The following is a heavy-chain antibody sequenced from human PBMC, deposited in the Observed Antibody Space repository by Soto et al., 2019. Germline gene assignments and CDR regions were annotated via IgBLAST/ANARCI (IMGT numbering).Heavy chain of an antibody. CDR3: ARPFDTSGWYDH. CDR1: GYSFTSYC. Sequence: PGESLKISCKGSGYSFTSYCIAWVRQMPGKGLECMGIIYPGDSDTRYSPSFEGQVTISADKSINTAYLQWSSLKASDSAMYYCARPFDTSGWYDHWGQGTLVTVSS. CDR2: IYPGDSDT. J-gene: IGHJ5*02. D-gene: IGHD6-19*01. V-gene: IGHV5-51*01.